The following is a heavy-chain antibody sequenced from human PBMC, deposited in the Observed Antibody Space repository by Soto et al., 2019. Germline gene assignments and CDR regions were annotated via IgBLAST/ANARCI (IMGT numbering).Heavy chain of an antibody. J-gene: IGHJ5*02. CDR1: GYPFSTYG. D-gene: IGHD5-12*01. V-gene: IGHV1-18*04. CDR3: ATSYESGFDP. Sequence: QLQLVQSGAEVERPGASVRVSCKAYGYPFSTYGISWIRQAPGQGLEWMGWIKPDNGDTNYAPKFHGRVTMTTNTSSNTAYMELSILRSDDTAVYYCATSYESGFDPWGQGTLVSVSS. CDR2: IKPDNGDT.